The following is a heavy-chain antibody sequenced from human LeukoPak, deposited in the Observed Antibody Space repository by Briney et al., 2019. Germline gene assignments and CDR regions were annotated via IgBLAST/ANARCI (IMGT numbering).Heavy chain of an antibody. CDR2: ISSNGGST. CDR1: GFTFSSYA. D-gene: IGHD3-3*01. Sequence: PGGSLRLSCAASGFTFSSYAMHWVRQAPGKGLEYVSAISSNGGSTYYANSVKGRFTISRDNSKNSLYLQMNSLRAEDTAVYYCARAGDFWSGYYPDAFDIWGQGTMVTVSS. V-gene: IGHV3-64*01. CDR3: ARAGDFWSGYYPDAFDI. J-gene: IGHJ3*02.